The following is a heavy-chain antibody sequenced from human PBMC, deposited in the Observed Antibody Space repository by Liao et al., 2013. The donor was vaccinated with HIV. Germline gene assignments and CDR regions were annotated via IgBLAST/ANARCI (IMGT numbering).Heavy chain of an antibody. V-gene: IGHV4-30-4*08. CDR3: ASSHYSESSDYYSLDY. Sequence: QVQLQESGPGLVKPSQTLSLICTVSGGSMNSDDYYWSWIRQPPGKGLEWIGYIHYSGSTYFNPSLKSRLRISLDTSKNQFSLRLRSVTAADTAVYYCASSHYSESSDYYSLDYWGQGTLVTVSS. CDR1: GGSMNSDDYY. J-gene: IGHJ4*02. CDR2: IHYSGST. D-gene: IGHD3-22*01.